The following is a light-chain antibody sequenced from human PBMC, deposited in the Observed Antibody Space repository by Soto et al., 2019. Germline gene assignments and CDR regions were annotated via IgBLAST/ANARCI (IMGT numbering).Light chain of an antibody. Sequence: SDLNQPAYGSGAPGQAIAISCTGTSSDVGAYNSVSWYQQYPGKAPKLMIHDVTNRPSGVSDRFSGSKSGNTASLTISGLQAEDEDDYYCSSYKSSSSYVFGSGTKVTVL. CDR3: SSYKSSSSYV. CDR1: SSDVGAYNS. CDR2: DVT. V-gene: IGLV2-14*01. J-gene: IGLJ1*01.